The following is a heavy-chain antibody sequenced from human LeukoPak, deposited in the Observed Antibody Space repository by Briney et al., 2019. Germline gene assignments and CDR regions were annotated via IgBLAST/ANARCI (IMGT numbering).Heavy chain of an antibody. CDR1: GFTFSSYA. Sequence: GGSLRLSCAASGFTFSSYAMSWVRQAPGKGLERVSAISGSGGSTYYADSVKGRFTISRDNSKNTLYLQMNSLRAEDTAVYYCATPNGWDDVDTAFDYWGQGTLVTVSS. CDR3: ATPNGWDDVDTAFDY. D-gene: IGHD5-18*01. CDR2: ISGSGGST. J-gene: IGHJ4*02. V-gene: IGHV3-23*01.